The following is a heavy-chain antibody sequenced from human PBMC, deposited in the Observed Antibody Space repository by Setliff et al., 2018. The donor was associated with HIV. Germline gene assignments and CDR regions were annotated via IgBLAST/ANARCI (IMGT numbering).Heavy chain of an antibody. Sequence: SETLSLTCSVSGVSINRTDHYWGWIRQSPGKSLEWIGSVSQSGSTYYNPSLKSRVTISVDTSKNQFSLKLSSVTAADTAVYYCSVIDYWGQGTLVTVSS. V-gene: IGHV4-38-2*02. CDR1: GVSINRTDHY. CDR3: SVIDY. CDR2: VSQSGST. J-gene: IGHJ4*02.